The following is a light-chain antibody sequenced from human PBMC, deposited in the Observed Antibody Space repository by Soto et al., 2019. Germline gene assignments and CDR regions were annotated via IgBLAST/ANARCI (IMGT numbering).Light chain of an antibody. V-gene: IGLV2-14*03. CDR2: EVF. J-gene: IGLJ2*01. Sequence: QSALTQPASVSGSPGQSITISCTGTSSDVGGYDYVSWYQQHPGKVPKLMIYEVFRRPSGISDRFSGSKSGNTASLTISGLQAEDEADYYCCSSTTASTFVFGGGTKVTVL. CDR3: CSSTTASTFV. CDR1: SSDVGGYDY.